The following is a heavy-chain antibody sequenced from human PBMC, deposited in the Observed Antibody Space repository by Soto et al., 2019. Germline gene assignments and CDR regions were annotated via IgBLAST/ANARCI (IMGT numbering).Heavy chain of an antibody. D-gene: IGHD2-8*01. Sequence: QVQLQQWGAGLLKPSETLSLTCAVYGGSFSGYYWSWIRQPPGKGLEWIGEINHSGSTNYNPSLKSRVTISVDTSKNQFSLKLSSVIAADTAVYYCARGGMLAHYYMDVWGKGTTVTVSS. V-gene: IGHV4-34*01. CDR1: GGSFSGYY. J-gene: IGHJ6*03. CDR3: ARGGMLAHYYMDV. CDR2: INHSGST.